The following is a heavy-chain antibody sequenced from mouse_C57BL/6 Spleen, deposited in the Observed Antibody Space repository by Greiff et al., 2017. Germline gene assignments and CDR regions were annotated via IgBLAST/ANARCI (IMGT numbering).Heavy chain of an antibody. CDR3: AGGYDGYYAMDY. CDR1: GYTFTSYW. D-gene: IGHD2-2*01. Sequence: QVQLQQPGAELVRPGSSVKLSCKASGYTFTSYWMHWVKQRPIQGLEWIGNIDPSDSETHYNQKFKDKATLTVDKSSSTGYMQLSSLTSEDCAFDYCAGGYDGYYAMDYWGQGTSGTVSS. J-gene: IGHJ4*01. V-gene: IGHV1-52*01. CDR2: IDPSDSET.